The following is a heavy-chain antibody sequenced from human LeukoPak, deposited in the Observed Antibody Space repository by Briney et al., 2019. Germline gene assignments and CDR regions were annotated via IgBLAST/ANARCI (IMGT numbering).Heavy chain of an antibody. V-gene: IGHV3-23*01. CDR1: GFTFSSYA. D-gene: IGHD3-22*01. Sequence: GGSLRLSCAASGFTFSSYAMSWVRQAPGKGLEWVSAISGSGGSTYYADSVKGRFTISRDNSKNTLYLQMNSLRAEDTAVYYCAKVGTDSSGYFFDGDYFDYWAREPWSPSPQ. J-gene: IGHJ4*02. CDR3: AKVGTDSSGYFFDGDYFDY. CDR2: ISGSGGST.